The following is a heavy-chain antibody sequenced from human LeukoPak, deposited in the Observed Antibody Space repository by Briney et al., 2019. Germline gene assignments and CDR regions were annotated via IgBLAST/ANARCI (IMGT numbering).Heavy chain of an antibody. J-gene: IGHJ4*02. D-gene: IGHD3-10*01. CDR2: IIPILGIA. CDR1: GGTFSSYA. Sequence: GASVKVSCKASGGTFSSYAISWVRQAPGQGLEWMGRIIPILGIANYAQKFQGRVTITADKSTSTAYMELSSLRSEDTAVYYCARSAIYGSPQYYFDYWGQGTLVTVSS. CDR3: ARSAIYGSPQYYFDY. V-gene: IGHV1-69*04.